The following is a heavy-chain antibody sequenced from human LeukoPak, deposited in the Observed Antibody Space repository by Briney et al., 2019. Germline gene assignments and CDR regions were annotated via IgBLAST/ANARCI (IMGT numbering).Heavy chain of an antibody. J-gene: IGHJ2*01. D-gene: IGHD1-1*01. V-gene: IGHV3-33*01. CDR2: IWYDGSNK. Sequence: RSLRLSCAASGFTFSSYGMHWVRQAPGKGLEWVAVIWYDGSNKYYADSVKGRFTISRDNSKNTLYLQMNSLRAEDTAVYYCARELISTTWRGNRSYFDLWGRGTLVTVSP. CDR1: GFTFSSYG. CDR3: ARELISTTWRGNRSYFDL.